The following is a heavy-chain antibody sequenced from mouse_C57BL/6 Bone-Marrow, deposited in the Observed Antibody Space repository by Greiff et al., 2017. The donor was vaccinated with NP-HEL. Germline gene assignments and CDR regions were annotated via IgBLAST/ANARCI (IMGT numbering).Heavy chain of an antibody. CDR2: IYPRSGNT. Sequence: VQLQQSGAELARPGASVKLSCKASGYTFTSYGISWVKQRTGQGLEWIGEIYPRSGNTYYNEKFKGKATLTADKSSSTAYMELRSLTSEDSAVYFCAGYSSFAYWGQGTLVTVSA. V-gene: IGHV1-81*01. CDR1: GYTFTSYG. J-gene: IGHJ3*01. D-gene: IGHD2-5*01. CDR3: AGYSSFAY.